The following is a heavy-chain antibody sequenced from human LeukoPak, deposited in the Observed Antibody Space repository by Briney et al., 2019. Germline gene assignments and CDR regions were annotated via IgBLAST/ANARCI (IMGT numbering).Heavy chain of an antibody. CDR3: ARGSSGSFDY. Sequence: SETLSLTCAVYGGSFSGYYWSWIRQPPGKGLEWIGEINHSGSTNYNPSLKSRVTISVDTSKNQFSLKLSSVTAADTAVYYCARGSSGSFDYWGQGTLVTVSS. V-gene: IGHV4-34*01. D-gene: IGHD3-22*01. CDR2: INHSGST. CDR1: GGSFSGYY. J-gene: IGHJ4*02.